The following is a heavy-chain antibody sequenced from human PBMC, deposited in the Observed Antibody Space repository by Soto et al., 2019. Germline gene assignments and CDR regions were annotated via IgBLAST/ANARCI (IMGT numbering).Heavy chain of an antibody. V-gene: IGHV3-7*01. J-gene: IGHJ3*02. D-gene: IGHD3-9*01. CDR1: GFTFSLHW. CDR2: IKGDGIVV. CDR3: ARDPVAKPGCDAFDI. Sequence: PGGSLRLSCAASGFTFSLHWMTWVRQAPGKGLEWVANIKGDGIVVFYLDSVKGRFTISRDNAKNSLFLQMNRLRVEDTAVYFCARDPVAKPGCDAFDIWGQGTMVTV.